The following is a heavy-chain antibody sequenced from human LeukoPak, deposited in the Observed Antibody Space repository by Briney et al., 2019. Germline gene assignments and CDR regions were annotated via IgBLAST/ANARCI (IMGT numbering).Heavy chain of an antibody. CDR2: IYPSDSET. CDR3: ARRDSTSSIDY. D-gene: IGHD6-13*01. J-gene: IGHJ4*02. Sequence: GESLKISCQGSGYSFTNHWIAWVRQMPGRGLEWMGIIYPSDSETRYSPSFQGQVTISADKSINTAYLQWSSLKASDTAIYYCARRDSTSSIDYWGQGILVTVSS. CDR1: GYSFTNHW. V-gene: IGHV5-51*01.